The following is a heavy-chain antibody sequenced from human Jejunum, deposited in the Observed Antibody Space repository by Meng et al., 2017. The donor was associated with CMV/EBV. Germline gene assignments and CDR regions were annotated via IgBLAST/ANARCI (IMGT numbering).Heavy chain of an antibody. CDR1: GFTFSNYW. J-gene: IGHJ4*02. V-gene: IGHV3-7*01. CDR2: INPNANAN. D-gene: IGHD2-8*01. Sequence: GFTFSNYWMSWVRQAPGGGLEWVANINPNANANYYVDSVKGRFTISRDNAKSSLFLQMASLRAEDTAVYYCARIFCTTTDCYYDYWGRGTLVTVSS. CDR3: ARIFCTTTDCYYDY.